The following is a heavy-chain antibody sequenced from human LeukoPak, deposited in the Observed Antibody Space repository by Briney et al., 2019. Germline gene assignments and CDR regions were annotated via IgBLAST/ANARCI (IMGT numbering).Heavy chain of an antibody. V-gene: IGHV1-2*02. CDR3: ARDYYDSSGHYYDGEDY. Sequence: ASVKVSCKASGYTFTGYCIHWVRQAPGQGLEWMGWINPKSGGTNYAQKFQGRVTMTRDTSISTAYMELSRLRDDDTAVYYCARDYYDSSGHYYDGEDYWGQGTLVTVSS. CDR2: INPKSGGT. D-gene: IGHD3-22*01. CDR1: GYTFTGYC. J-gene: IGHJ4*02.